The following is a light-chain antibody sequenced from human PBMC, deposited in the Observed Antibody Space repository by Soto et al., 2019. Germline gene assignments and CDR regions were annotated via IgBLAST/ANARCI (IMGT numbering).Light chain of an antibody. CDR1: SSDVGGYKY. V-gene: IGLV2-14*01. CDR3: SSYTSNTTPI. Sequence: QSVLTQPASVSGSPGQSIAISCTGTSSDVGGYKYVSWYQQYPGRAPKLIIYKVSNRPSGVSGRFSGSKSGNTASLTISGLQPEDEADYYFSSYTSNTTPIFGGGTKLTVL. J-gene: IGLJ2*01. CDR2: KVS.